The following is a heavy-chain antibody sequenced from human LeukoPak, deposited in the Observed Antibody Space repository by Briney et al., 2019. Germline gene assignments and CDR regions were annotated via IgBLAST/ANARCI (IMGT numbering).Heavy chain of an antibody. CDR1: GFTFSSYW. CDR2: SNSDGSST. D-gene: IGHD4-17*01. V-gene: IGHV3-74*01. Sequence: PGGSLRLSCAASGFTFSSYWMHWVRQAPGKGLVWVSRSNSDGSSTNYADSVKGRFTISRDNAKNTLYLQMNSLRAEDTAVYYCARGGDYPFDYWGQGTLATVSS. CDR3: ARGGDYPFDY. J-gene: IGHJ4*02.